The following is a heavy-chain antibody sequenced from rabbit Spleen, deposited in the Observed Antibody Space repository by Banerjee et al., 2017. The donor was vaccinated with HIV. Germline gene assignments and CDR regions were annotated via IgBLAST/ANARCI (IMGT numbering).Heavy chain of an antibody. CDR2: INAVTGKA. V-gene: IGHV1S40*01. J-gene: IGHJ6*01. CDR1: GFSFSSGYD. Sequence: QSLEESGGDLVKPGASLTLTCTASGFSFSSGYDACWVRQPPGKGLEWIACINAVTGKAVYASWAKGRFTFSKTSSTTVTLQMTSLTAADTATYFCARDTGSSFSSYGMDLWGQGTLVTVS. D-gene: IGHD8-1*01. CDR3: ARDTGSSFSSYGMDL.